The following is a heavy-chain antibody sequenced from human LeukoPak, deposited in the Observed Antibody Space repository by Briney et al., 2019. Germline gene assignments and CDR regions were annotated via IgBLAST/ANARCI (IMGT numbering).Heavy chain of an antibody. CDR1: GYTFTGYY. CDR3: ASSPMPNYYFDN. D-gene: IGHD4/OR15-4a*01. Sequence: ASVKVSCKASGYTFTGYYMHWVRQSPGQGLEWMGWINPNSGGTNYAQKFQGRVTMTRDTSISTAYMELSRLRSDDTAVYYCASSPMPNYYFDNWGQGTLVTVSS. V-gene: IGHV1-2*02. CDR2: INPNSGGT. J-gene: IGHJ4*02.